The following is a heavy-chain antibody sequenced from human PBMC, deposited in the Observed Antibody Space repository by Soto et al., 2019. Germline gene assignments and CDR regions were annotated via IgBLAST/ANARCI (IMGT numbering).Heavy chain of an antibody. Sequence: GGSLRLSCAASGFTFSGSAMHWVRQASGKGLEWVGRIRSKANSYATAYAASVKGRFTISRDDSKNTAYLQMNSLKTEDTAVYYCTVLNYSYSSSSRPGVRTYYYYGMDVWGQGTTVTVSS. V-gene: IGHV3-73*01. CDR2: IRSKANSYAT. CDR3: TVLNYSYSSSSRPGVRTYYYYGMDV. J-gene: IGHJ6*02. CDR1: GFTFSGSA. D-gene: IGHD6-6*01.